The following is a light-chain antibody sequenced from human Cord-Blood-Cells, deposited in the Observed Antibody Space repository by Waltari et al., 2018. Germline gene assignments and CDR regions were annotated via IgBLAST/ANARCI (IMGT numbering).Light chain of an antibody. Sequence: QSALTNPASASGSPGQPITLSRTGTSSDVGAYNYVPWYQQPPGNAPKPMIYDVSTRPSGVSKRFSGSKSGNTASLTISGLQAEDEADYYCSSYTSSSTRKVFGTGTKVTVL. V-gene: IGLV2-14*01. CDR2: DVS. CDR1: SSDVGAYNY. CDR3: SSYTSSSTRKV. J-gene: IGLJ1*01.